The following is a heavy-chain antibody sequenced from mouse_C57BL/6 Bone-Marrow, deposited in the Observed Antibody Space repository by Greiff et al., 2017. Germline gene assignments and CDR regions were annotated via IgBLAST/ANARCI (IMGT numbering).Heavy chain of an antibody. CDR2: ISNLAYSI. CDR1: GFTFSDYG. CDR3: ARRDDYGAMDY. D-gene: IGHD2-4*01. Sequence: EVKLEESGGGLVQPGGSLKLSCAASGFTFSDYGMAWVRQAPRKGPEWVAFISNLAYSIYYADTVTGRFTISRENAKNTLYLEMSSLRSEDTAMYYCARRDDYGAMDYWGQGTSVTVSS. J-gene: IGHJ4*01. V-gene: IGHV5-15*04.